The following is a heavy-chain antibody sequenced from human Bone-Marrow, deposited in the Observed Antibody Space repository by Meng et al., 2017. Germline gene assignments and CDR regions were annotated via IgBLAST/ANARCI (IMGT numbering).Heavy chain of an antibody. CDR3: ARDNALYWYFDL. Sequence: GESLKISCAASGFTFSSYSMNWVRQAPGKGLEWVSSISSSSSYIYYADSVKGRFTISRDNAKNSLYLQMNSLRAEDTAVYYCARDNALYWYFDLWGRGTRVTGAS. V-gene: IGHV3-21*01. CDR1: GFTFSSYS. CDR2: ISSSSSYI. J-gene: IGHJ2*01.